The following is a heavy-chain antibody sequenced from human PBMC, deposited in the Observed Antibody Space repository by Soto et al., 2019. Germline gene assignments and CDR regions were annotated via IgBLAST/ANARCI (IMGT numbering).Heavy chain of an antibody. CDR2: IYWDDDK. D-gene: IGHD2-8*02. V-gene: IGHV2-5*02. J-gene: IGHJ4*02. CDR3: THRRGHHTGTYLYSFEK. CDR1: GFSLTSSGVG. Sequence: QITLKESGPTVLKPTQTLTLTCTFSGFSLTSSGVGMGWVRQAPGKALEWLALIYWDDDKHYSPSLKSRLTITKDPSKDLGVLTLTTVDPVDTATYYCTHRRGHHTGTYLYSFEKWGQGIPVTVSS.